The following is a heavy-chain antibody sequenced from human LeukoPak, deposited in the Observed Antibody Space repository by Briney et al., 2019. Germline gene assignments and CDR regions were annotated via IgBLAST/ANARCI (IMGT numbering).Heavy chain of an antibody. J-gene: IGHJ3*02. CDR1: GGTFSSYT. CDR2: IIPILGIA. D-gene: IGHD4-11*01. Sequence: GSSVKVSCKASGGTFSSYTISWVRQAPGQGLEWMGRIIPILGIANYAQKFQGRVTITADKSTSTAYMELSSLRSEDTAVYYCAGDYTQVAFDIWGQGTMVTVSS. CDR3: AGDYTQVAFDI. V-gene: IGHV1-69*02.